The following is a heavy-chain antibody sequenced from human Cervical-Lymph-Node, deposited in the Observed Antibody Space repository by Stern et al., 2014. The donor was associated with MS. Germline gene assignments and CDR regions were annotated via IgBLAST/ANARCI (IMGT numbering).Heavy chain of an antibody. CDR2: IYTDDST. CDR3: ARAIFGVNTAAMAPDAFDT. D-gene: IGHD3-3*01. Sequence: EVQLVESGGGLIQPGGSLRLSCAAPGFTVSNNYMSWVRQAPGKGLEWVSLIYTDDSTYSAGSVQVRFTISRDSSKNKLVLQMNSLRAEDTAVYYCARAIFGVNTAAMAPDAFDTWGQGTMVTVSS. V-gene: IGHV3-53*01. CDR1: GFTVSNNY. J-gene: IGHJ3*02.